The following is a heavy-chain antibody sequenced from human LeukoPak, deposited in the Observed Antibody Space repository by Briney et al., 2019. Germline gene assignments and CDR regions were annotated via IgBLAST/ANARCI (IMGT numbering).Heavy chain of an antibody. Sequence: SQTLSLTCTVSGGSISSGDYYWSWIRQPPGKGLEWIGYIYYSGSTYYNPSLKSRVTISVDTSKNQFSLRLSSVTAADTAVYYCASYDYGDYGLPHVDYWGQGTLVTVSS. V-gene: IGHV4-30-4*08. CDR1: GGSISSGDYY. J-gene: IGHJ4*02. D-gene: IGHD4-17*01. CDR2: IYYSGST. CDR3: ASYDYGDYGLPHVDY.